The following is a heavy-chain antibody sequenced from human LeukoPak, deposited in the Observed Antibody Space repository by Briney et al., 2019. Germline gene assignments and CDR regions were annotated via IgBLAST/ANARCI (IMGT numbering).Heavy chain of an antibody. J-gene: IGHJ4*02. V-gene: IGHV1-2*02. CDR3: ARVGMATIRAEFDC. D-gene: IGHD5-24*01. Sequence: ASVKVSCKASGYTFTGYYMHWVRQAPGQGLEWMGWINPNSGGTNYAQKFQGRVTMTRDTSISTAYMELSRLRSDDTAVYYCARVGMATIRAEFDCWGQGTLVTVSS. CDR1: GYTFTGYY. CDR2: INPNSGGT.